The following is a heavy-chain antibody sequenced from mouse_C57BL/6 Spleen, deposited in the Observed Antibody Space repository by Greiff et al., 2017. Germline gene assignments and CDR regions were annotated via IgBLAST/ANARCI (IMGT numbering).Heavy chain of an antibody. V-gene: IGHV5-17*01. J-gene: IGHJ4*01. CDR1: GFTFSDYG. CDR3: ARDNYSNAMDY. Sequence: EVMLVESGGGLVKPGGSLKLSCAASGFTFSDYGMHWVRQAPEKGLEWVAYISSGSSTIYYADTVKGRFTISRDNAKNTLFLQMTSLRSEDTAMYYCARDNYSNAMDYWGQGTSVTVSS. CDR2: ISSGSSTI. D-gene: IGHD2-5*01.